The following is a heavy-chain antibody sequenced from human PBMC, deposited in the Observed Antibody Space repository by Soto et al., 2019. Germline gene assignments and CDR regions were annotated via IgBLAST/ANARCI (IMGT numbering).Heavy chain of an antibody. D-gene: IGHD1-26*01. CDR1: GGSISSGGYS. Sequence: PSETLSLTCAVSGGSISSGGYSWSWIRQPPGKGLEWIGYIYHSGSTYYNPSLKSRVTISVDRSKNQFSLKLSSVTAADTAVYYCARLGYSGSYLVWFDPWGQGTLVTVSS. CDR3: ARLGYSGSYLVWFDP. CDR2: IYHSGST. V-gene: IGHV4-30-2*01. J-gene: IGHJ5*02.